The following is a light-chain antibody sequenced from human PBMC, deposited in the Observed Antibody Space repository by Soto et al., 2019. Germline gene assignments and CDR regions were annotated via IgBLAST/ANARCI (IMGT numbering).Light chain of an antibody. Sequence: EIVLTQSPTTLSSFPGDRVTLSCRASQAVNTRLAWYQHKPGQAPRLLIYLTSNRAAGIPARFSGSGSGTDFTLTISRLEPEDFAVYYCQQCGSSSTFGQGTRLEI. CDR2: LTS. V-gene: IGKV3D-11*03. CDR3: QQCGSSST. J-gene: IGKJ5*01. CDR1: QAVNTR.